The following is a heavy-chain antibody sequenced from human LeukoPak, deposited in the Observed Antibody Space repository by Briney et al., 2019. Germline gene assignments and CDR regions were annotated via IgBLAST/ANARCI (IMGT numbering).Heavy chain of an antibody. Sequence: SETLSLTCTVSGGSISSGSYYWSWIRQPAGKGLEWIGRIYTSGSTNYNPSLKSRVTISVDTSKNQFSLKLSSVTAADTAVYYCARGSSLYDYWGQGTLVTVSS. CDR1: GGSISSGSYY. D-gene: IGHD6-13*01. J-gene: IGHJ4*02. CDR3: ARGSSLYDY. CDR2: IYTSGST. V-gene: IGHV4-61*02.